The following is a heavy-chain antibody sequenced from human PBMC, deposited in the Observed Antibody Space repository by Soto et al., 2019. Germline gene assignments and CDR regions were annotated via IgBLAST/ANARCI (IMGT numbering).Heavy chain of an antibody. Sequence: GGSLRLSCVASGFPFSSYAMSWVRQTPGKGLEWVSGISGSGGRTYYADSVKGRFTIPRDNSNNTLSLQMHILRVEDTAVYFCAKGGYYSLFDIWGQGTMVTVSS. CDR2: ISGSGGRT. D-gene: IGHD3-16*01. CDR1: GFPFSSYA. J-gene: IGHJ3*02. V-gene: IGHV3-23*01. CDR3: AKGGYYSLFDI.